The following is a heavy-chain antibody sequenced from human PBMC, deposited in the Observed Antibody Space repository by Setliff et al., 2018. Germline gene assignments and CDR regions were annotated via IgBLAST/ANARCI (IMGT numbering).Heavy chain of an antibody. CDR1: GGSISSGDYY. Sequence: SETLSLTCTVSGGSISSGDYYWSWIRQPPGKGLEWIGYIYYSGSTYYNPPLKSRVTISVDTSKNQFSLKLSSVTAADTAVYYCARSPVYYYDSSGYYRSYYFDYWGQGTLVTVSS. CDR3: ARSPVYYYDSSGYYRSYYFDY. J-gene: IGHJ4*02. V-gene: IGHV4-30-4*08. CDR2: IYYSGST. D-gene: IGHD3-22*01.